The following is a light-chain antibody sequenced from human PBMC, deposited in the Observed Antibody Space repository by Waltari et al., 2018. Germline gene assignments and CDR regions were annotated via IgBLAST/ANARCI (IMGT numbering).Light chain of an antibody. CDR2: KAS. CDR3: QQYRNLWT. CDR1: QSLSNW. Sequence: DIQMTQSPSTLSASVGPRVPITCRASQSLSNWLAWYQQKPGKAPQVLIYKASTLESGVPSRFSGSGSGTEFTLTISSLQPDDFATYYCQQYRNLWTFGQGTKVEIK. V-gene: IGKV1-5*03. J-gene: IGKJ1*01.